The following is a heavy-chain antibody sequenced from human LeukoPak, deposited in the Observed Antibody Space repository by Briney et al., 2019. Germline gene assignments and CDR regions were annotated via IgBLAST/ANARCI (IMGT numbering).Heavy chain of an antibody. V-gene: IGHV3-21*01. Sequence: GGSLRLSRAASGYTFSDYSVNWVRQVPGKGLEWVSSISSSGTYIYYADSVKGRFTISRDNAKNSLFLQMNSLRAEDTAVYYCVSGNDPDYVWGTYRLDAFDIWGEGTMVIVSS. CDR2: ISSSGTYI. J-gene: IGHJ3*02. CDR1: GYTFSDYS. CDR3: VSGNDPDYVWGTYRLDAFDI. D-gene: IGHD3-16*02.